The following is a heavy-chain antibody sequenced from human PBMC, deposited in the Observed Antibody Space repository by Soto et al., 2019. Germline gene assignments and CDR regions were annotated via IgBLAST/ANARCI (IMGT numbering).Heavy chain of an antibody. V-gene: IGHV1-46*01. CDR1: GYTFTSYY. J-gene: IGHJ3*02. D-gene: IGHD3-9*01. CDR3: ATRGGDILTGYKDAFDI. CDR2: INPSGGST. Sequence: ASVKVSCKASGYTFTSYYMHWVRQAPGQGLEWMGLINPSGGSTSYAQKFQGRGTMTRDTSTSTVYMELSSLRSEDTAVYYCATRGGDILTGYKDAFDIWGQGTMVTVSS.